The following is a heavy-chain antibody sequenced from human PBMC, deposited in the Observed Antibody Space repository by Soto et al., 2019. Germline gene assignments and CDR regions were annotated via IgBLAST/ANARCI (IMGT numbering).Heavy chain of an antibody. V-gene: IGHV4-59*01. J-gene: IGHJ3*01. CDR2: IHYSGST. D-gene: IGHD2-21*01. CDR1: GGSISTYY. Sequence: PSETLSLTCTVSGGSISTYYWSWIRQPPGKGLEWIGYIHYSGSTNYNPSLKSRVTMSVDTSKNQFSLKLSSVTAADMAVYYCARDSVEGALDLWGQGTMVTVS. CDR3: ARDSVEGALDL.